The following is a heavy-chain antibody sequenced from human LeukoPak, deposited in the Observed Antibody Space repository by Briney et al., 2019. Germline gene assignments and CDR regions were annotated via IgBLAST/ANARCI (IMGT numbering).Heavy chain of an antibody. V-gene: IGHV3-15*01. Sequence: GGSLRLSCAASGFTFSNAWMSWVRQAPGKGLEWVGRIKSKTDGGTTDYAAPVKGRFTISRDDSKNTLYLQMNSLKTEDTAVYYCTTDVMRRITIFGVVITDYMDVWGKGTTVTVSS. CDR2: IKSKTDGGTT. D-gene: IGHD3-3*01. CDR1: GFTFSNAW. CDR3: TTDVMRRITIFGVVITDYMDV. J-gene: IGHJ6*03.